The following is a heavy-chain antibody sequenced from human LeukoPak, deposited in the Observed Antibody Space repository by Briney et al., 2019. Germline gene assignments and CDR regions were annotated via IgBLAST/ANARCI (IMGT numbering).Heavy chain of an antibody. Sequence: GGSLRLSCAGSGFTSSSYAMSWVRQAPGKGLEWVSAISGSGGSTYYAGSVKGRFSISRDNSKNTLYLQMNSLRAEDTAVYYCAKTGADYCEYISGSYRYVQHWGQGTLVTVSS. CDR1: GFTSSSYA. V-gene: IGHV3-23*01. J-gene: IGHJ1*01. CDR2: ISGSGGST. CDR3: AKTGADYCEYISGSYRYVQH. D-gene: IGHD3-16*02.